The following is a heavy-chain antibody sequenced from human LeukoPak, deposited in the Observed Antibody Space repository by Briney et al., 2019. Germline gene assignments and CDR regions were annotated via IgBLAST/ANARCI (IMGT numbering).Heavy chain of an antibody. Sequence: GRTLRLSCAASGFTFSSYNMHWVRQAPGKGLEWVTVISYDGSNKYYGDSVKGRFTISRDNSKNTLYLKMNSLRAEDTAVYYCAKEGSNGDFDYWGQGTLVTVSS. D-gene: IGHD1-26*01. J-gene: IGHJ4*02. CDR3: AKEGSNGDFDY. V-gene: IGHV3-30*18. CDR1: GFTFSSYN. CDR2: ISYDGSNK.